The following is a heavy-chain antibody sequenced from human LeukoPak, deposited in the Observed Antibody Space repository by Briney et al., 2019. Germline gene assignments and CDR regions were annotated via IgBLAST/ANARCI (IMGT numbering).Heavy chain of an antibody. CDR1: GYTFTSYY. Sequence: GASVKVSCKASGYTFTSYYMHWVRQAPGQGLEWMGIINSSGGSTSYAQKFQGRVTMTRDTSTSTVYMELSSLRSEDTAVYYCVRDRGIAVAGYDYWGQGTLVTVSS. CDR2: INSSGGST. D-gene: IGHD6-19*01. CDR3: VRDRGIAVAGYDY. V-gene: IGHV1-46*01. J-gene: IGHJ4*02.